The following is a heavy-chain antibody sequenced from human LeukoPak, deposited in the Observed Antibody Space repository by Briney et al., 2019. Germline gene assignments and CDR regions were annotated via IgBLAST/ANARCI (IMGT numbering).Heavy chain of an antibody. CDR2: IYYSGST. J-gene: IGHJ6*03. D-gene: IGHD5-18*01. CDR1: GGSISSYY. CDR3: ARTTEGGYSYGYFYYYYMDV. Sequence: KPSETLSLTCTVSGGSISSYYWSWLRQPPGKGLEWIGYIYYSGSTNYKSSLKSRVTISVDTSKNQFSLKLSSVTAADTAVYYCARTTEGGYSYGYFYYYYMDVWGKGTTVTISS. V-gene: IGHV4-59*01.